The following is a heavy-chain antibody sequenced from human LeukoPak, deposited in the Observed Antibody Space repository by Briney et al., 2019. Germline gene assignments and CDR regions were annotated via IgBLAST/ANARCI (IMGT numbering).Heavy chain of an antibody. CDR2: INPNSGGT. J-gene: IGHJ5*02. CDR1: GYSFTDYY. Sequence: ASVKVSCKTSGYSFTDYYMHWVRQAPGQGLEWMGWINPNSGGTSSAQKFQGRVTMTRDTSITTVYMELSWLTSDNTAIYYCARADRLHGGPYLIGPWGQGTLVTVSS. D-gene: IGHD2-21*01. V-gene: IGHV1-2*02. CDR3: ARADRLHGGPYLIGP.